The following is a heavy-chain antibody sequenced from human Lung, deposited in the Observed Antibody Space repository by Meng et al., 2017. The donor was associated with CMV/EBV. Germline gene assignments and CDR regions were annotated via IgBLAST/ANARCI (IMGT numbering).Heavy chain of an antibody. CDR3: ARVNIVVVPAAPLDV. Sequence: LSLTCAASGFTFSSYAMHWVRQAPGKGLEWVAVISYDGSNKYYADSVKGRFTISRDNSKNTLYLQMNSLRAEDTAVYYCARVNIVVVPAAPLDVWGQGTTVTVSS. J-gene: IGHJ6*02. V-gene: IGHV3-30-3*01. D-gene: IGHD2-2*01. CDR2: ISYDGSNK. CDR1: GFTFSSYA.